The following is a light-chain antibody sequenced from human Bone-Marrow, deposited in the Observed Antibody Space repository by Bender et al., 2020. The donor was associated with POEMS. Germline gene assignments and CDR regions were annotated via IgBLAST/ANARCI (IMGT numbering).Light chain of an antibody. CDR2: EVS. CDR3: SSYTSSSTVV. V-gene: IGLV2-14*01. J-gene: IGLJ2*01. CDR1: SSDVGGYEY. Sequence: QSALTQPRSVSGSPGQSVTISCTGTSSDVGGYEYVSWYQQHPGKAPKLMIYEVSNRPSGVSNRFSGSKSGNTASLTISGLQAEDEADYYCSSYTSSSTVVFGGGTKLTVV.